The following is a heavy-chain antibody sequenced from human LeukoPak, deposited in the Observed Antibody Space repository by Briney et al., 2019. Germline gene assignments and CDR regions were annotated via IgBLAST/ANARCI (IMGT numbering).Heavy chain of an antibody. CDR3: ATAPYSSGSFQH. V-gene: IGHV1-46*01. Sequence: VASVKVSCKASGYTLTSYYMHWVRQAPGQGLEWMGIINPSGGSTSYAQKFQGRVTMTRDTSTSTVYMELSSLRSEDTAVYYCATAPYSSGSFQHWGRGTLVTVAS. J-gene: IGHJ1*01. CDR1: GYTLTSYY. D-gene: IGHD6-19*01. CDR2: INPSGGST.